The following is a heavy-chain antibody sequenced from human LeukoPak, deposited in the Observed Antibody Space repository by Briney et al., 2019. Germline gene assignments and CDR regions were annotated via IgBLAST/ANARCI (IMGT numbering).Heavy chain of an antibody. CDR3: ARADGSGSYRPPFDY. V-gene: IGHV1-18*01. CDR1: GYTFTNYG. D-gene: IGHD3-10*01. J-gene: IGHJ4*02. CDR2: ISGYNGNT. Sequence: ASVKVSCKASGYTFTNYGISWVRQAPGQGLEWMGWISGYNGNTNYAQKLQGRVTMTTDTSTSTAYMELRSLRSDDTAVYYCARADGSGSYRPPFDYWGQGTLV.